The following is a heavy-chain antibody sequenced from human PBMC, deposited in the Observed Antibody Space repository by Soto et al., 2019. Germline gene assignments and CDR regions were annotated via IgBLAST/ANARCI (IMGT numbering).Heavy chain of an antibody. CDR1: GGSISSYY. CDR3: ARVHVMVVAGSTFDY. CDR2: IYYGGST. D-gene: IGHD6-19*01. J-gene: IGHJ4*01. V-gene: IGHV4-59*08. Sequence: SETLSLTCTVSGGSISSYYWSWIRQPPGKGLEWIGSIYYGGSTIYNPPLKSRITISVDTSNNQFSLKLTSVTAADTAVYYCARVHVMVVAGSTFDYWGHGTLVTVS.